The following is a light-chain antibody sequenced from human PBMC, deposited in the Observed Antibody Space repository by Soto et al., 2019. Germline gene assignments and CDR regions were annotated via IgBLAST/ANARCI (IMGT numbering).Light chain of an antibody. V-gene: IGLV2-11*01. Sequence: QSVLTQPRSVSGSPGQSVTISCTGTSSDVGGYNYVSWYQQHPGKAPKLMIYDVSKRPSGVPDRFSGSKSGNTASLTISGLQAEDEADYYFYSYAGSYTLVFGGGTKLTVL. CDR3: YSYAGSYTLV. CDR1: SSDVGGYNY. CDR2: DVS. J-gene: IGLJ2*01.